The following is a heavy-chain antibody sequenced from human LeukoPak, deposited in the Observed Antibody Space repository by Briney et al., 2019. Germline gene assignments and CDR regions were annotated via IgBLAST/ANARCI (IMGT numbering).Heavy chain of an antibody. CDR2: IIPIFGTA. V-gene: IGHV1-69*05. J-gene: IGHJ4*02. Sequence: SVKVSCKASGGTFSSYAISWVRQAPGQGLEWMGGIIPIFGTANYAQKFQGRVTITTDESTSTAYMELSSLRSDDTAVYYCARAYSSGSDFDYWGQGTLVTVSS. CDR3: ARAYSSGSDFDY. D-gene: IGHD6-19*01. CDR1: GGTFSSYA.